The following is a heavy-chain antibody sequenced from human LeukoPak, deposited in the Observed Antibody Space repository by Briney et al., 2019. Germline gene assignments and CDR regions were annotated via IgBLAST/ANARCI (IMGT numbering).Heavy chain of an antibody. CDR1: GYTFSSNG. CDR3: ARGSYGDYDGWFDP. V-gene: IGHV1-18*01. Sequence: ASVKVSCKASGYTFSSNGISWLRQAPGQGLEWMGWISAYNGNTNYAQKLQGRVTMTTDTSTSTAYMELRSLRSDDTAFYYCARGSYGDYDGWFDPWGQGTLVTVSS. D-gene: IGHD5-12*01. J-gene: IGHJ5*02. CDR2: ISAYNGNT.